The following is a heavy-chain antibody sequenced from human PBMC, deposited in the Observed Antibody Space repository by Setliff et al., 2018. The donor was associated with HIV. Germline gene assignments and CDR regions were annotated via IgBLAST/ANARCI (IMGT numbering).Heavy chain of an antibody. CDR3: ARTRSGTYYGEMNWFDP. D-gene: IGHD3-10*01. J-gene: IGHJ5*02. V-gene: IGHV4-59*01. CDR2: ISSSGST. Sequence: PSETLSLTCTVSGDSLTGFYWGWIRQPPGEGPEWIGHISSSGSTNYSPSLRSRVIMSVDTSQNLFSLILTSVTAADTAVYYCARTRSGTYYGEMNWFDPWGQGILVTVSS. CDR1: GDSLTGFY.